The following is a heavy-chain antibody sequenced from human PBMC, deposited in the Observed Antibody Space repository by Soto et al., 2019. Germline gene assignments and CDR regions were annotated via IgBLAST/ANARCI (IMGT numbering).Heavy chain of an antibody. CDR1: GGSISSYY. CDR2: IYYSGST. CDR3: ARSATLRIAAAYDY. Sequence: SETLSLTCTVSGGSISSYYWSWIRQPPGKGLEWIGYIYYSGSTNYNPSLKSRVTISVDTSKNQFSLKLSSVTAADTAVYYCARSATLRIAAAYDYWGQGTLVTVSS. J-gene: IGHJ4*02. D-gene: IGHD6-13*01. V-gene: IGHV4-59*08.